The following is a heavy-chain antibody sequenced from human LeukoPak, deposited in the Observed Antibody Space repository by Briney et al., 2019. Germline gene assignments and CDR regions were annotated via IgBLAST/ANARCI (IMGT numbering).Heavy chain of an antibody. Sequence: SETLSLTCTVSGGSISSGDYYWSWIRQPPGKGLEWIGYIYYSGSTYYNPSLKSRVTISVDTSKNQFSLKLSSVTAADTAVYYCARQAITFGGVIVNFDYWGQGTLVTVSS. CDR2: IYYSGST. CDR3: ARQAITFGGVIVNFDY. V-gene: IGHV4-30-4*08. CDR1: GGSISSGDYY. D-gene: IGHD3-16*02. J-gene: IGHJ4*02.